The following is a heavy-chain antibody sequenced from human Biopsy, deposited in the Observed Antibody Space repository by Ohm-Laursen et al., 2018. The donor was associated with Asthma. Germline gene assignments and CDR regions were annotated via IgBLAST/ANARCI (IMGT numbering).Heavy chain of an antibody. CDR2: INGKSNSI. CDR1: GFTFSDYY. D-gene: IGHD6-19*01. V-gene: IGHV3-11*01. CDR3: ARDSYSSDSYDDFES. Sequence: SLRLSCAASGFTFSDYYMSWIRQAPGKGPEWISYINGKSNSIEYADSVKGRFTISRDNAKNSLYLQMNSLRAEDTAVYYCARDSYSSDSYDDFESWGQGTLVTVSS. J-gene: IGHJ4*02.